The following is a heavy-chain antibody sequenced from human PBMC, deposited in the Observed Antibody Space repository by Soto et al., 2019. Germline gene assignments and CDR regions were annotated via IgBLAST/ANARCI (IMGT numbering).Heavy chain of an antibody. Sequence: ASVKVSCKASGGTFSSYTISWVRQAPGQGLEWMGRIIPILGIANYAQKFQGRVTITADKSTSTAYMELSSLRSEDTAVYYCVPFSGSTTPSIDYWGQGTLVTVSS. CDR1: GGTFSSYT. V-gene: IGHV1-69*02. D-gene: IGHD3-10*01. CDR2: IIPILGIA. CDR3: VPFSGSTTPSIDY. J-gene: IGHJ4*02.